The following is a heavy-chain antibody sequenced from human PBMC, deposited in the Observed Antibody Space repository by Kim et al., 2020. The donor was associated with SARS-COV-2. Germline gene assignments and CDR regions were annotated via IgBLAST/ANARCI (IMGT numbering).Heavy chain of an antibody. D-gene: IGHD3-22*01. CDR3: ARLVGVTMIVVEYHWDY. CDR2: IYYSGST. CDR1: GGSISSSSYY. Sequence: SETLSLTCTVSGGSISSSSYYWGWIRQPPGKGLEWIGSIYYSGSTYYNPSLKSRVTISVDTSKNQFSLKLSSVTAADTAVYYCARLVGVTMIVVEYHWDYWGQGTLVTVSS. V-gene: IGHV4-39*01. J-gene: IGHJ4*02.